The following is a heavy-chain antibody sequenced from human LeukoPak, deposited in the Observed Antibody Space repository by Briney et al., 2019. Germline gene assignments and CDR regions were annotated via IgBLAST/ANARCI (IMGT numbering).Heavy chain of an antibody. V-gene: IGHV3-23*01. CDR1: GFTFSSYA. Sequence: GGSLRLSCAASGFTFSSYAMSWVRQAPGKGLEWVSGICGSSGSTYYADSVKGRFTISRDNSTNTLYLQMNSLRAEDTAVYYCAKGRDYYYYYYMDVWGKGTTVTVSS. J-gene: IGHJ6*03. CDR3: AKGRDYYYYYYMDV. CDR2: ICGSSGST.